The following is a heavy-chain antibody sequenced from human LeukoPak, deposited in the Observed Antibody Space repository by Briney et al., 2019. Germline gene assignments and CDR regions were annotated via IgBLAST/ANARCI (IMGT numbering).Heavy chain of an antibody. CDR2: IIGSGGIT. Sequence: GGSLRLSCAASGFTFSSYAMSWVRQAPGKVLGWVSAIIGSGGITYYADSVKGRFNISRDNHKTKLYLQMNSLRAEDTAVYYCAKTAYSSSWYWFDPWGQGTLVTVSS. J-gene: IGHJ5*02. V-gene: IGHV3-23*01. D-gene: IGHD6-13*01. CDR3: AKTAYSSSWYWFDP. CDR1: GFTFSSYA.